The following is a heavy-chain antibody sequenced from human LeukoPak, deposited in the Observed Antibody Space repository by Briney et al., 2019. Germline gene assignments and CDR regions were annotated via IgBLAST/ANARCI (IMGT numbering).Heavy chain of an antibody. Sequence: KPSETLSLTCTVSGGSISSYYWSWIRQPPGKGLEWIGYIYYSGSTNYNPSLKSRVTISVDTSKNQFSLKLSSVTAADTAVYYCARTASSGYYPDYWGQGTLVTVSS. CDR1: GGSISSYY. CDR2: IYYSGST. V-gene: IGHV4-59*01. CDR3: ARTASSGYYPDY. D-gene: IGHD3-22*01. J-gene: IGHJ4*02.